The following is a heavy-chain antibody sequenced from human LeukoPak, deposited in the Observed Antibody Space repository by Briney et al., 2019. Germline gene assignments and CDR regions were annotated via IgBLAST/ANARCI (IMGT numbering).Heavy chain of an antibody. J-gene: IGHJ4*02. CDR2: ISSSSSYI. D-gene: IGHD2-21*01. V-gene: IGHV3-21*01. CDR1: GFMFSSYT. CDR3: ARALRGEGFDY. Sequence: GGSLRLSCAASGFMFSSYTMNWARQAPGRGLEWVSSISSSSSYIYYADSVKGRFTISRDNAKNSLYLQMNSLRAEDTAVYYCARALRGEGFDYWGQGTLVTVSS.